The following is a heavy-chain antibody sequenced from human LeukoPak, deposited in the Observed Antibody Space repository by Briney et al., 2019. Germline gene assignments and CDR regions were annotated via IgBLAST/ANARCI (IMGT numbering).Heavy chain of an antibody. J-gene: IGHJ5*02. CDR1: GFTFSSYA. CDR2: IYYSGST. V-gene: IGHV4-30-4*08. D-gene: IGHD5-18*01. CDR3: AREASYGPGNWFDP. Sequence: LRLSCAASGFTFSSYAMSWVRQAPGKGLEWIGYIYYSGSTYYNPPLKSRVTISVDTSKNQFSLKLSSVTAADTAVYYCAREASYGPGNWFDPWGQGTLVTVSS.